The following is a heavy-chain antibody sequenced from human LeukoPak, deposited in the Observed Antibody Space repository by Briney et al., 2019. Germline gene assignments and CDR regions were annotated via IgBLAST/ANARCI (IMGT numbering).Heavy chain of an antibody. V-gene: IGHV1-24*01. D-gene: IGHD1-26*01. CDR1: GYTLTELS. J-gene: IGHJ3*02. Sequence: ASVNVSCTVSGYTLTELSMHWVRQAPGKGLEWMGGFDPEDGETIYAQKFQGRVTMTEDTSTDTAYMELSSLRSEDTAVYYCATEPYSGSYYRGRAFDIWGQGTMVTVSS. CDR3: ATEPYSGSYYRGRAFDI. CDR2: FDPEDGET.